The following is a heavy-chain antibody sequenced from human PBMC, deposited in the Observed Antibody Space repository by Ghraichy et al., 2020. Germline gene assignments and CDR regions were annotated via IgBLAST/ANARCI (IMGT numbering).Heavy chain of an antibody. CDR2: INHSGST. J-gene: IGHJ5*02. D-gene: IGHD6-6*01. V-gene: IGHV4-34*01. Sequence: SETLSLTCAVYGGSFSGYYWSWIRQPPGKGLEWIGEINHSGSTNYNPSLKSRITISVDTSKNQFSRKLSSVTAADTAVYYCARGRAARRTGFDPWGQGTLVTVSS. CDR1: GGSFSGYY. CDR3: ARGRAARRTGFDP.